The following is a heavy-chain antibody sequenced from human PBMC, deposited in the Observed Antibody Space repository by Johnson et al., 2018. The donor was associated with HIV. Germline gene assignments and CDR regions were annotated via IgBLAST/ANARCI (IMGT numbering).Heavy chain of an antibody. V-gene: IGHV3-11*01. CDR1: GFTFSDYY. CDR2: ISSSGSTI. J-gene: IGHJ3*02. CDR3: AREDPREFHGYGGDGFDI. Sequence: QMLLVESGGGVVQPGRSLRLSCAASGFTFSDYYMSWIRQAPGKGLEWVSYISSSGSTIYYADSATGRFTISRDNAQNALYLKMNSLRAEDTALYYCAREDPREFHGYGGDGFDIWGQGTMVTVSS. D-gene: IGHD3-16*01.